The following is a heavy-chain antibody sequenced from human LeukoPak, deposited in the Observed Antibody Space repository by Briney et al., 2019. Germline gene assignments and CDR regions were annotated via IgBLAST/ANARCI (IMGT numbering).Heavy chain of an antibody. CDR3: ARESTAGCNSSWYGFRN. J-gene: IGHJ1*01. Sequence: ASVKVSCKVSGYTLTELSMHWVRQAPGKGLEWMGGFDPEDGETIYAQKFQGRVTMTRDTSTSTVYMELSSLRSEDTAVYYCARESTAGCNSSWYGFRNWGQGTLVSVSS. D-gene: IGHD6-13*01. CDR2: FDPEDGET. V-gene: IGHV1-24*01. CDR1: GYTLTELS.